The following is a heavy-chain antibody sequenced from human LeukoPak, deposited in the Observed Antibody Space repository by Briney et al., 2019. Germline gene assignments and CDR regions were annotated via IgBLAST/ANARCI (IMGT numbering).Heavy chain of an antibody. V-gene: IGHV3-15*01. D-gene: IGHD4-11*01. J-gene: IGHJ4*02. CDR1: GFTFSNAW. CDR2: IKSKTDGGTT. CDR3: XXXTFSTVPFXX. Sequence: GGSLRLSCAASGFTFSNAWMSWVRQAPGXGLEWVGRIKSKTDGGTTDYAAPVKXRFTISRDDSKNTLYLQMNSLKTEDTAVYYXXXXTFSTVPFXXXGQXTXVTXXX.